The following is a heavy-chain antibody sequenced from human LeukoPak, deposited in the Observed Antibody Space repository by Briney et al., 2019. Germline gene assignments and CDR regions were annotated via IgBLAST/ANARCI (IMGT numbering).Heavy chain of an antibody. CDR3: ARVMGRYCSSTSCYVDY. Sequence: GGSLRLSCAASGFTFSNAWMSWVRQAPGKGLEWVSAISGSGGDTYYTDSVKGRFTISRDNSKNTLYLQMNSLRAEDTAVYYCARVMGRYCSSTSCYVDYWGQGTLVTVSS. J-gene: IGHJ4*02. CDR1: GFTFSNAW. CDR2: ISGSGGDT. D-gene: IGHD2-2*01. V-gene: IGHV3-23*01.